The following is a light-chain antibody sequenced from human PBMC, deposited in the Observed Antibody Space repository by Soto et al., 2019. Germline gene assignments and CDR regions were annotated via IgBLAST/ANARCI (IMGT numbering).Light chain of an antibody. CDR1: QDISTY. V-gene: IGKV1-33*01. J-gene: IGKJ5*01. CDR3: QQYDNLPIT. CDR2: HAS. Sequence: DIQMTQSPSSLSASVGDRVTITCQASQDISTYLNWFQQKPGKAPKLLIYHASNLKTGVPSRFSGSGSGTDFTISISSLQPDDLATYYCQQYDNLPITFGQGTRLEI.